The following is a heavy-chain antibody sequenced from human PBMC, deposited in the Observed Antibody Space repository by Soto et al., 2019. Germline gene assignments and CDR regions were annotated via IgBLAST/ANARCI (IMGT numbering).Heavy chain of an antibody. V-gene: IGHV4-39*01. CDR1: GGSISSSSYY. CDR2: IYYSGST. Sequence: SETLSLTCTVSGGSISSSSYYWGWLRQPPGKGLEWIGSIYYSGSTYYNPSLKSRVTISVDTSKNQFSLKLSSVTAADTAVYYCARLKVRGVIPNWFDPWGQGALVTVSS. CDR3: ARLKVRGVIPNWFDP. D-gene: IGHD3-10*01. J-gene: IGHJ5*02.